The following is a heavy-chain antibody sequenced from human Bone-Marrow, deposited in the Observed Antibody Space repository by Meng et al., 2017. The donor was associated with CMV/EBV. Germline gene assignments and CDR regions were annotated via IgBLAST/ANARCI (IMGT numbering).Heavy chain of an antibody. CDR1: GFTFSRYS. Sequence: GESLKISCAASGFTFSRYSMNWVRQAPGKGLEWVSSISSSSSYIYYADSVKGRFTISRDNAKNSLYLQMNSLRAEDTAVYYCARDLDPEAFGYYYGMDVRGQGTTVTVSS. V-gene: IGHV3-21*01. D-gene: IGHD1-14*01. J-gene: IGHJ6*02. CDR2: ISSSSSYI. CDR3: ARDLDPEAFGYYYGMDV.